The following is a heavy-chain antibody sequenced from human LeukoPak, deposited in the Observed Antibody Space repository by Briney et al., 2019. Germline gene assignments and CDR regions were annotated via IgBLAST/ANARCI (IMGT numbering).Heavy chain of an antibody. J-gene: IGHJ4*02. CDR2: IIPIFGTA. Sequence: SVKVSCKASGGTFSSYAISWVRQAPGQGLEWMGGIIPIFGTANYAQKFQGRVTITADESTSTAYMELSSLRSEDTAVYYCARAMYSSGWYGTRPYYFDYRGQGTLVTVSS. V-gene: IGHV1-69*13. CDR3: ARAMYSSGWYGTRPYYFDY. D-gene: IGHD6-19*01. CDR1: GGTFSSYA.